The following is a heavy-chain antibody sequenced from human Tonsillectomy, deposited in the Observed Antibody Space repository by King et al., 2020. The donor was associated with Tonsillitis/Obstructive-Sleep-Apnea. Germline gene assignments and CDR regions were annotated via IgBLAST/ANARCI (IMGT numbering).Heavy chain of an antibody. V-gene: IGHV1-18*01. Sequence: VQLVESGAEVKKPGASVKVSCKASGYTFTSYGISWVRQAPGQGLEWMGWISAYNGNTHYAQNLQGRGTKTTDTTKSTAYMELRSLRSDDPAVYYCTSDKVSIAAATNGFVPWGQGTLVTVSS. J-gene: IGHJ5*02. CDR3: TSDKVSIAAATNGFVP. D-gene: IGHD6-25*01. CDR1: GYTFTSYG. CDR2: ISAYNGNT.